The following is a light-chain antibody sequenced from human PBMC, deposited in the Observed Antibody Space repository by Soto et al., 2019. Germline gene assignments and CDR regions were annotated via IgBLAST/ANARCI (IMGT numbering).Light chain of an antibody. CDR1: SSDVGGYNY. J-gene: IGLJ1*01. Sequence: QSALTQPASVSGSPGQSITISCTGTSSDVGGYNYVSWYQQHPGKAPKLMIYDVSNRPSGVSNRFSGSKSGNTASLTISGLQAEDEADYYCQTLDSSLNVYVFGPGTKLTVL. CDR2: DVS. CDR3: QTLDSSLNVYV. V-gene: IGLV2-14*01.